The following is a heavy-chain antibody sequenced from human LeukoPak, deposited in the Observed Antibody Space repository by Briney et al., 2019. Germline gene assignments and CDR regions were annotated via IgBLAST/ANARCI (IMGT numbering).Heavy chain of an antibody. CDR3: AKDWFATTDY. CDR1: GVTLCVAW. J-gene: IGHJ4*02. V-gene: IGHV3-74*01. D-gene: IGHD1/OR15-1a*01. CDR2: IMTDETT. Sequence: PGRSLRLSCAASGVTLCVAWMHRFRQVPGEGLMWGSRIMTDETTYYADSVRGRFSLSRDNAKNTVYLQVNSLIVEDTAVYYCAKDWFATTDYWGQGILVTVSS.